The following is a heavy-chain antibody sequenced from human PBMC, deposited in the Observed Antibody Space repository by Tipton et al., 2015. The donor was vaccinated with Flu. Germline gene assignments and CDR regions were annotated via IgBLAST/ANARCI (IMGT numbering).Heavy chain of an antibody. V-gene: IGHV4-34*01. Sequence: TLSLTCAVYGGSFSGYYWSWIRQPPGKGLEWIGEINHSGSTNYNPSLKSRVTISVDTSKNQFSLELSSVTAADTAVYYCARERGYSYRLYYYYMDVWGKGTTVTVSS. D-gene: IGHD5-18*01. CDR3: ARERGYSYRLYYYYMDV. CDR1: GGSFSGYY. J-gene: IGHJ6*03. CDR2: INHSGST.